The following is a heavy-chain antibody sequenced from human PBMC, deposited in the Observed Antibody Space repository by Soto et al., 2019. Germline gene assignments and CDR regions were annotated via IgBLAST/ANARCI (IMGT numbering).Heavy chain of an antibody. V-gene: IGHV3-7*01. D-gene: IGHD1-26*01. CDR3: ARVVGAPPYYYGMDV. J-gene: IGHJ6*02. CDR1: GFTFSSYW. Sequence: GGSLRLSCAASGFTFSSYWMSWVRQAPGKGLEWVANIKQDGSEKYYVDSVKGRFTISRDNAKNSLYLQMNSLRAEDTAVYYCARVVGAPPYYYGMDVWGQGTTVTVSS. CDR2: IKQDGSEK.